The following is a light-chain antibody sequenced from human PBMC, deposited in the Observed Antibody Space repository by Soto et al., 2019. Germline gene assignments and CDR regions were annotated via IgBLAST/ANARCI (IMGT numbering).Light chain of an antibody. CDR3: QHYGGMWT. J-gene: IGKJ1*01. CDR2: DAS. V-gene: IGKV1-5*01. CDR1: QSITNR. Sequence: DIQMTQSPSTLSASVGDRVTITCRASQSITNRLAWYQQKPGKAPKVLIYDASSLESGVPSRFTGSGSGTEFALTVSSLQPDDFATYWCQHYGGMWTFGQGTKVEF.